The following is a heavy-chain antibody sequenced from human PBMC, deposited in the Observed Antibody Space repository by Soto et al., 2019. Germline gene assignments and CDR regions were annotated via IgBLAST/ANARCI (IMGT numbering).Heavy chain of an antibody. D-gene: IGHD3-10*01. Sequence: SETLSLTCAVYGGSFSSYYWSWIRQPPGKGLEWIGEINHSGSTNYNPSLKSRVTISVDTSKNQFSLKLSSVTAADTAVYYCARGARNYYGSGSYVYWGQGTLVTVSS. CDR2: INHSGST. CDR1: GGSFSSYY. CDR3: ARGARNYYGSGSYVY. J-gene: IGHJ4*02. V-gene: IGHV4-34*01.